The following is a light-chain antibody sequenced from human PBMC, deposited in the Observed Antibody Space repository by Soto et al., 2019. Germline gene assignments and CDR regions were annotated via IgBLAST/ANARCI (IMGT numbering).Light chain of an antibody. CDR3: QQFNNWPRT. V-gene: IGKV3-15*01. Sequence: EVVVTQSPATLSVSPGERATLSCRASQSVSTNLGWYQQKPGQAPRLLIYGASTRATGVPARFSGSGSGTEFTLTISSLQSEDFAVYYRQQFNNWPRTFGQGTKVEIK. J-gene: IGKJ1*01. CDR1: QSVSTN. CDR2: GAS.